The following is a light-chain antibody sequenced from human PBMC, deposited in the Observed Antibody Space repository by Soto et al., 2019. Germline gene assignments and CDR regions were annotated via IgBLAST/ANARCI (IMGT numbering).Light chain of an antibody. CDR2: ANS. CDR1: SSNIGAGYD. Sequence: QSVLTQPPSVSGAPGQRVTISCTGSSSNIGAGYDVHWYQQLPGRAPKLLIYANSNRPSGVPDRFSGSKSGTSASLAITGLQAEDEADYYCQSHDSSLSGSRVFGGGTKPTVL. J-gene: IGLJ2*01. V-gene: IGLV1-40*01. CDR3: QSHDSSLSGSRV.